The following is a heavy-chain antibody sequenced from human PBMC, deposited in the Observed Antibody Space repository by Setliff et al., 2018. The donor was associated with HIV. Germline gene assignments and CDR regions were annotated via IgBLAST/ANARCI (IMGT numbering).Heavy chain of an antibody. CDR1: GGSISSGGYY. CDR2: ISYSGST. Sequence: SETLSLTCTVSGGSISSGGYYWSWIRQHPGKGLEWIGYISYSGSTYYNPSLKSRVTISVDSSKSQFSLNLSCVTVADTAVYYCGRDPWGEGHSYWGQGTLVTVSS. J-gene: IGHJ4*02. V-gene: IGHV4-31*03. CDR3: GRDPWGEGHSY. D-gene: IGHD3-16*01.